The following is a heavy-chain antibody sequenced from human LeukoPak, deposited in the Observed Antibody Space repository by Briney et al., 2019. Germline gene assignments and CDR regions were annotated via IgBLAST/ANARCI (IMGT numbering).Heavy chain of an antibody. J-gene: IGHJ4*02. D-gene: IGHD6-13*01. Sequence: GASVKVSCKASGGAFSSYAISWVRQAPGQRLEWMGWISAYNGNTNYAQKLQGRVTMTTDTSTSTAYMELRSLRSDDTAVYYCARERIAAAGTRGDYWGQGTLVTVSS. CDR1: GGAFSSYA. CDR2: ISAYNGNT. CDR3: ARERIAAAGTRGDY. V-gene: IGHV1-18*01.